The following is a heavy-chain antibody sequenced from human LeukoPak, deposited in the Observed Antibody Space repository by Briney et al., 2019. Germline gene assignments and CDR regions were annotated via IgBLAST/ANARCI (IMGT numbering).Heavy chain of an antibody. CDR1: GFTFSSYA. J-gene: IGHJ4*02. CDR3: AKAMVTPHLIRSSAPPFDY. CDR2: ISGSGGST. Sequence: GGSLRLSCAASGFTFSSYAMSWVRQAPGKGLEWVSAISGSGGSTYYADSVKGRFTISRDNSKNTLYLQMNSLRAEDTAVYYCAKAMVTPHLIRSSAPPFDYWGQGTLVTVSS. D-gene: IGHD4-23*01. V-gene: IGHV3-23*01.